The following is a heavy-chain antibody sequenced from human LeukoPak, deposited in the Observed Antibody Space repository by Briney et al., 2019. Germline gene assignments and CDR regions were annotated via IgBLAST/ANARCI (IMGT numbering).Heavy chain of an antibody. CDR3: AISGGYWAWAH. D-gene: IGHD1-26*01. CDR2: ISGSGGST. Sequence: GGSLRLSCAASGFTFSSYSMNWVRQAPGKGLEWVSGISGSGGSTHYADSVKGRFTISRDNSKNTLYLQMNSLRAEDTAVYYCAISGGYWAWAHWGQGTLVTVSS. V-gene: IGHV3-23*01. J-gene: IGHJ4*02. CDR1: GFTFSSYS.